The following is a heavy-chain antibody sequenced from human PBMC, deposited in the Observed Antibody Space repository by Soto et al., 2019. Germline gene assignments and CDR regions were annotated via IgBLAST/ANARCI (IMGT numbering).Heavy chain of an antibody. CDR1: GFTFSSFW. Sequence: GGSMRLSCAASGFTFSSFWMHWVRQAPGKGLVWVSRINSDGSSTSYADSVKGRFTISRDNAKNTLYLQMNSLRAEDTAVYYCARDGGYSSGWPHFDYWGQGTLVTVSS. CDR3: ARDGGYSSGWPHFDY. CDR2: INSDGSST. J-gene: IGHJ4*02. V-gene: IGHV3-74*01. D-gene: IGHD6-19*01.